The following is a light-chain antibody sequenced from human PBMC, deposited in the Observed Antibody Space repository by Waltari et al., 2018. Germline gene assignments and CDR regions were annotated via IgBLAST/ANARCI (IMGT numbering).Light chain of an antibody. CDR1: KLEDKY. CDR2: QDS. Sequence: SYELPQPPSVSVSPGPPATIPCSSTKLEDKYVCWYQQNTGQSPVLVISQDSKRPPGIPERFSGSNAGNTATLTISGTQPLDEADYYCQTWDDTTVFGSGTRISVL. V-gene: IGLV3-1*01. CDR3: QTWDDTTV. J-gene: IGLJ1*01.